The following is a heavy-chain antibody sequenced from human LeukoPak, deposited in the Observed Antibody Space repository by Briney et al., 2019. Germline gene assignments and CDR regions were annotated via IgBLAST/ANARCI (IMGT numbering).Heavy chain of an antibody. Sequence: SETLSLTCTVSGGSISSYYWSWIRQPPGKGLEWIGYIYYSGSTNYNPSLKSRVTISLDTSKSQFSLELSSVTAADTAVYYCARMGGGKSPFGYWGQGTLVTVSS. J-gene: IGHJ4*02. CDR2: IYYSGST. D-gene: IGHD2-15*01. CDR1: GGSISSYY. V-gene: IGHV4-59*01. CDR3: ARMGGGKSPFGY.